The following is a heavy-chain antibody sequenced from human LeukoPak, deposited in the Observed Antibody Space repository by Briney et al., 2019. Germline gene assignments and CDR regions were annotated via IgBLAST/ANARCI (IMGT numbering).Heavy chain of an antibody. V-gene: IGHV4-59*01. CDR3: ARGDYDSSGYYSENWFDP. CDR2: IYYSGST. J-gene: IGHJ5*02. CDR1: GGSISSYY. D-gene: IGHD3-22*01. Sequence: PSETLSLTCTVSGGSISSYYWSWIRQPPGKGLEWIGYIYYSGSTNYNPSLKSRVTISVDTSKNQFSLKLSSVTAADTAVYYCARGDYDSSGYYSENWFDPWGQGTLVTVSS.